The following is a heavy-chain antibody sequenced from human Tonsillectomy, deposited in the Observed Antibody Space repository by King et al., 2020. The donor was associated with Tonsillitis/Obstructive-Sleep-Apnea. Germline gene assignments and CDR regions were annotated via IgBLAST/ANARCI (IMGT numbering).Heavy chain of an antibody. V-gene: IGHV3-30*03. CDR2: ISYDEANE. Sequence: VQLVESGGGVVQPGSSLRLSCAASGFTFSHYGLHWIRQAPGKGLEWVAGISYDEANEYYADSVKGRFTISRDDSKDTLYLRMNSLRTDDTAVYYCARDTGTCPICRPVDYWGQGTLVVVSP. D-gene: IGHD1-1*01. CDR3: ARDTGTCPICRPVDY. J-gene: IGHJ4*02. CDR1: GFTFSHYG.